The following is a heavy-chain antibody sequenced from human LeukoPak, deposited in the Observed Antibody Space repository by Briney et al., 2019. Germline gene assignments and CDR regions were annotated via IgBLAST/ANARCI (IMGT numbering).Heavy chain of an antibody. CDR3: ARASYSGSYRFDY. D-gene: IGHD1-26*01. Sequence: GGSLRLSCAASGFTFSSYSMNWVRQAPGKGLEWVSSISSNSSYIYYADSVKGRFTISRDNAKNSLYLQMNSLRADDTAVYYCARASYSGSYRFDYCGQGTLVTVSS. CDR1: GFTFSSYS. J-gene: IGHJ4*02. V-gene: IGHV3-21*01. CDR2: ISSNSSYI.